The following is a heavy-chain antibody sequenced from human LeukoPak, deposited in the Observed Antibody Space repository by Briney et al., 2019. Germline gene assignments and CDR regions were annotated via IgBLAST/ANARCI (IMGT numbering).Heavy chain of an antibody. CDR2: IWYDGSQQ. CDR3: AKYYYDSSGDY. J-gene: IGHJ4*02. Sequence: GGSLRLSCAVSGFTFSNYGMHWVRQAPGKGLEWVAVIWYDGSQQYYADSVKGRFTIYRDDSTNTLFLQMNSLRVEDTAVYYCAKYYYDSSGDYWGQGTLVTVSS. D-gene: IGHD3-22*01. V-gene: IGHV3-33*02. CDR1: GFTFSNYG.